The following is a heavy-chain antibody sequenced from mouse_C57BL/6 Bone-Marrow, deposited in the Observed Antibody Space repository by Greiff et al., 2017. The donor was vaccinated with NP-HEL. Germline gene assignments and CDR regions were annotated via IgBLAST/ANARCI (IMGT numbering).Heavy chain of an antibody. Sequence: VQLKQSGAELVRPGASVKLSCTVSGFNIKDDYMHWVKQRPEQGLEWIGWIDPENGDTEYASKFQGKATITADTSSNTAYLQLRSLTSEDTAVYYCTTGGSSPYAMDYWGQGTSVTVSS. V-gene: IGHV14-4*01. J-gene: IGHJ4*01. CDR3: TTGGSSPYAMDY. CDR2: IDPENGDT. CDR1: GFNIKDDY. D-gene: IGHD1-1*01.